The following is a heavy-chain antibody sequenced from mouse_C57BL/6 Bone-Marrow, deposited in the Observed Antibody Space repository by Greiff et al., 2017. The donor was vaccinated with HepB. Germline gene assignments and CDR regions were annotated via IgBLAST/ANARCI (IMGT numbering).Heavy chain of an antibody. J-gene: IGHJ4*01. CDR1: GYTFTSYW. CDR3: ARSGMGYSYYYAMDY. CDR2: IYPGSGST. D-gene: IGHD2-3*01. Sequence: QVQLQQPGAELVKPGASVKMSCKASGYTFTSYWITWVKQRPGQGLEWIGDIYPGSGSTNYNEKFKSKATLTVDTSSSTAYMQLSSLTSEDSAVYYWARSGMGYSYYYAMDYWGQGTSVTVSS. V-gene: IGHV1-55*01.